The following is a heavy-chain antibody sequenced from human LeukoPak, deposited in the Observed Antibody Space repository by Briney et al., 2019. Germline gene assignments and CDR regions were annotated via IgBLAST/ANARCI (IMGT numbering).Heavy chain of an antibody. CDR3: ARDLITFGGANFDY. D-gene: IGHD3-16*01. CDR2: IYYSGST. J-gene: IGHJ4*02. V-gene: IGHV4-39*07. Sequence: PSETLSLTCTVSGGSISSSSYYWGWIRQPPGKGLEWIGSIYYSGSTFYNPSLKSRVTISIHTSKNQFSLKLGSVTAADTAVYYCARDLITFGGANFDYWGQGTLVTVSS. CDR1: GGSISSSSYY.